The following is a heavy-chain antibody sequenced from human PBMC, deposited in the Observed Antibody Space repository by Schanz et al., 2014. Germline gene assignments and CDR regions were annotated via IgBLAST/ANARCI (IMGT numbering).Heavy chain of an antibody. CDR1: RSTFSSYT. CDR2: FIPILDVG. V-gene: IGHV1-69*02. CDR3: ARGTMPGTFDI. D-gene: IGHD2-2*01. Sequence: QVQLVQSGAEVKKPGSSMKVSCKASRSTFSSYTISWVRQARGQGLEWVGRFIPILDVGNYAQQFQGRVTFTADKSTSTAYMELSSLRDEDTALYYCARGTMPGTFDIWGQGTMVTVSS. J-gene: IGHJ3*02.